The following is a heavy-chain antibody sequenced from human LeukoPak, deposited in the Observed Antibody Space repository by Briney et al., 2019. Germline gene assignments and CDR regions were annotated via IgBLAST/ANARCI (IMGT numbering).Heavy chain of an antibody. CDR1: GFTVSSNY. Sequence: GGSLRLSCAASGFTVSSNYMSWVRQAPGKGLEWVSVIYSGGSTYYADSVKGRFTISRDNSRNTLYLQMNSLRAEDTAVYYCAKDRVGAYYYYGMDVWGQGTTVTVSS. D-gene: IGHD1-26*01. CDR2: IYSGGST. V-gene: IGHV3-53*01. CDR3: AKDRVGAYYYYGMDV. J-gene: IGHJ6*02.